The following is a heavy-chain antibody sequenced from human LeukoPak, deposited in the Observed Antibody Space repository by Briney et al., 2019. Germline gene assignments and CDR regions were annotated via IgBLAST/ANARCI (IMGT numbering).Heavy chain of an antibody. D-gene: IGHD3-3*01. CDR2: ISGSGGST. CDR3: AKQKPTSYDFWSGYWFDY. J-gene: IGHJ4*02. Sequence: PGGSLRLSCAASGFTFSSNAMSCVRQAPGKGLEWVSAISGSGGSTYYADSVKGRFTISRDNSKSTLYLQTNSLRAEDTAVYYCAKQKPTSYDFWSGYWFDYWGQGTLVTVSS. V-gene: IGHV3-23*01. CDR1: GFTFSSNA.